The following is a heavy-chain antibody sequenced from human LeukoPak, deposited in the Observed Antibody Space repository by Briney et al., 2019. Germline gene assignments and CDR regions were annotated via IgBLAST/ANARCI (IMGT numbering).Heavy chain of an antibody. CDR3: ARARVVEWSYHDVGFDY. CDR1: GFTFDDYG. D-gene: IGHD3-3*01. J-gene: IGHJ4*02. CDR2: INWNGGST. Sequence: PGGSLRLSCAASGFTFDDYGMSWVRQAPGKGLEWVSGINWNGGSTGYADSVKGRFTISRDNAKNSLYLQMNSLRAEDTALYYCARARVVEWSYHDVGFDYWGQGTLVTVSS. V-gene: IGHV3-20*04.